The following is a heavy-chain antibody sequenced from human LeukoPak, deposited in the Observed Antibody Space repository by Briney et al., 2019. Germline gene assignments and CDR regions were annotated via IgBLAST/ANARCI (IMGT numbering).Heavy chain of an antibody. J-gene: IGHJ4*02. D-gene: IGHD5-18*01. CDR2: IYYSGST. CDR1: GGSISSSSYY. V-gene: IGHV4-39*07. Sequence: SETPSLTCTVSGGSISSSSYYWGWIRQPPGKGLEWIGSIYYSGSTYYNPSLKSRVTISVDTSKNQFSLKLSSVTAADTAVYYCARVNVDTAFDYWGQGTLVTVSS. CDR3: ARVNVDTAFDY.